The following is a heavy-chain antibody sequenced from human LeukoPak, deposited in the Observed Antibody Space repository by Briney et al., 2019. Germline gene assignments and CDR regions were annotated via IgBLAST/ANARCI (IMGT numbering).Heavy chain of an antibody. V-gene: IGHV3-21*06. J-gene: IGHJ4*02. Sequence: PGGSLRLSCAASGSTFSSYSMNWVRQAPGKGLEWVSSISSSSTYIYYADSMKGRFTISRDNAKNSLYLQMNSLRAEDTAVYYCARDSIGDYWGQGTLVTVSS. D-gene: IGHD2-21*01. CDR2: ISSSSTYI. CDR3: ARDSIGDY. CDR1: GSTFSSYS.